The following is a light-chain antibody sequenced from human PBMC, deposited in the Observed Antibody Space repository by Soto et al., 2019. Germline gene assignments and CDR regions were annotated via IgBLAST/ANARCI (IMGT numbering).Light chain of an antibody. V-gene: IGLV1-44*01. J-gene: IGLJ3*02. CDR3: GTWDDSLKSYM. CDR1: NSNIGNNP. Sequence: QSVLTQPPSASGTPGQSVTISCSGNNSNIGNNPVNWYQQLPVRPPKLLIYISNQRPSGVLYRISGAKSAASASLATTGLQSDDEADYYCGTWDDSLKSYMFGGGTKLTVL. CDR2: ISN.